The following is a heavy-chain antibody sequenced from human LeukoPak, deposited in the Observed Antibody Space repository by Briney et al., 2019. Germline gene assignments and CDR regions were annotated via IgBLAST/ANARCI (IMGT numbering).Heavy chain of an antibody. D-gene: IGHD5-24*01. CDR3: ARLYLPATRFDY. V-gene: IGHV3-53*01. CDR1: GFTVSSNY. CDR2: TYSNGRT. Sequence: PGGSLRLSCAASGFTVSSNYMSWVRQAPGKGLEWVSVTYSNGRTYYADSVKGRFTISRDISKNTLYLQMNSLRAEDTAVYYCARLYLPATRFDYWGQGTLVTVSS. J-gene: IGHJ4*02.